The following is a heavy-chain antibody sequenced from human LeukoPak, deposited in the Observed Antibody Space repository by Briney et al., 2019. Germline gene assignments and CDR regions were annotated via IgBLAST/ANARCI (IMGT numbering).Heavy chain of an antibody. CDR1: GGSISSYY. CDR2: IYYSGST. V-gene: IGHV4-59*08. Sequence: SETLSFTCTVSGGSISSYYWSWIRQPPGKGLEWIGYIYYSGSTNYNPSLKSRVTISVDTSKNQFSLKLSSVTAADTAVYYCARHSGFGEFHWGQGTLVTVSS. CDR3: ARHSGFGEFH. D-gene: IGHD3-10*01. J-gene: IGHJ4*02.